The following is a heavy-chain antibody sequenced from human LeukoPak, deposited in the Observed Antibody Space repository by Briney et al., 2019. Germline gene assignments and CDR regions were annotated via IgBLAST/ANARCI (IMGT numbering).Heavy chain of an antibody. J-gene: IGHJ6*04. D-gene: IGHD2-2*01. CDR1: GGSFSGYY. CDR2: INHSGSN. Sequence: SETVSLTCAGYGGSFSGYYRSWLRQPPGKGLEWIGEINHSGSNKYNPSLMSRVTISVDASKNQFSLKLSSVTAADTAVYYCARGALFCSSTSCRHLIRYGMDVWGKGTTVTVSS. V-gene: IGHV4-34*01. CDR3: ARGALFCSSTSCRHLIRYGMDV.